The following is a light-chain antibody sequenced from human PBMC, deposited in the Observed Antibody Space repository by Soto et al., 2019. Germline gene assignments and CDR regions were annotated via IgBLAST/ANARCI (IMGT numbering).Light chain of an antibody. CDR3: QQYNSYSYT. CDR1: QSISSW. V-gene: IGKV1-5*03. J-gene: IGKJ2*01. Sequence: DIQMTQSPSTLSASVGDRVTITCRASQSISSWLAWYQQKPGKAPKLLIYKASSLESGVPSRFSGSGSGIEFTLTISSLQPDDFATYYCQQYNSYSYTFGQGTKLEIK. CDR2: KAS.